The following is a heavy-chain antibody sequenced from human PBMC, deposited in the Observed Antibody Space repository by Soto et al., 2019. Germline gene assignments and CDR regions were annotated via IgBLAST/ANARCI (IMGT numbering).Heavy chain of an antibody. CDR3: ARGSWDDVSGHYYIDV. CDR1: GDSVSRDSAA. J-gene: IGHJ6*03. Sequence: PSQTLSRTCAISGDSVSRDSAAWKWIRQTPSRGLEWLGRIYYRSKWLNTYEVSVNSRITISPDTSKNQFPLQLSSVTPEDTAVYYCARGSWDDVSGHYYIDVWDEGTTVTVSS. V-gene: IGHV6-1*01. D-gene: IGHD5-12*01. CDR2: IYYRSKWLN.